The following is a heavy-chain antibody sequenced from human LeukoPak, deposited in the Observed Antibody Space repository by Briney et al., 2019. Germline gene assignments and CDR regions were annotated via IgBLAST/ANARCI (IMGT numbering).Heavy chain of an antibody. Sequence: ASVKVSCKASGYTFTSYYMHWVRQAPRQGLEWMGIINPSGGSTSYAQKFQGRVTMTRDTSTSTVYMELSSLRSEDTAVYYCARDSPVAAAGTGMAFDIWGQGTMVTVSS. V-gene: IGHV1-46*01. CDR1: GYTFTSYY. CDR3: ARDSPVAAAGTGMAFDI. J-gene: IGHJ3*02. CDR2: INPSGGST. D-gene: IGHD6-13*01.